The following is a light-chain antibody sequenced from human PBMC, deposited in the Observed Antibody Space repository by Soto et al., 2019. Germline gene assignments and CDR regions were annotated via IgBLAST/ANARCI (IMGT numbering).Light chain of an antibody. CDR1: QSVSSY. CDR3: QQRSNWPRWT. V-gene: IGKV3-11*01. CDR2: DAS. J-gene: IGKJ1*01. Sequence: EIVLTQSPATLSLSPGERATLSCRASQSVSSYLAWYQQKPGQAPRLLIYDASNRATGIPARFSGSGSGTDFTLTISSLESEDFAVYYCQQRSNWPRWTFGQRTKVEIK.